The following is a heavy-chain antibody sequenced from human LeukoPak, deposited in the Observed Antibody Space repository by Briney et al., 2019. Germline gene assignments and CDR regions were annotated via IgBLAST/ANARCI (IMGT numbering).Heavy chain of an antibody. V-gene: IGHV3-21*01. Sequence: GGSLRLSCSASAVTFKTYNMNWVRQVPGKGLEWVSSISYTGTYIYYADSVKGRFAISRDNAENSVYLQMNSLRVEDTAVYYCTRDRGSYRPIDYWGQGTLVTVSS. CDR1: AVTFKTYN. CDR2: ISYTGTYI. J-gene: IGHJ4*02. CDR3: TRDRGSYRPIDY. D-gene: IGHD1-26*01.